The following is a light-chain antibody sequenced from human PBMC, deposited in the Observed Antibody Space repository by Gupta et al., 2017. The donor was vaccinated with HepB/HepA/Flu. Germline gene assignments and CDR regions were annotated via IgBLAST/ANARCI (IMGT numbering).Light chain of an antibody. V-gene: IGKV2-28*01. CDR1: QSLLHSDGMNF. J-gene: IGKJ1*01. Sequence: DIVMTQSPLSLSVTPGEPASISCRSSQSLLHSDGMNFMYWYLQKPGQSPPLLIFFGATRASGVPARFFSSGSGTDYSLNISSVEADDVFVYYCIQALHPPPWTFGQGTKVEIK. CDR3: IQALHPPPWT. CDR2: FGA.